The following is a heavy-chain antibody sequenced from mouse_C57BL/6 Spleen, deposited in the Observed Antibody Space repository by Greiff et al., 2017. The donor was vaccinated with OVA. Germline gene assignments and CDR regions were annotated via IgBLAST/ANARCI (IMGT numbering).Heavy chain of an antibody. Sequence: EVQLQQSGPELVKPGASVKISCKASGYTFTDYYMNWVKQSHGKSLEWIGDINPNNGGTSYNQKFKGKAILTVDKSSSTAYMELRSLTSEDSAVYYCAREARAMDDWGKGTSVTVSS. CDR1: GYTFTDYY. V-gene: IGHV1-26*01. CDR3: AREARAMDD. CDR2: INPNNGGT. D-gene: IGHD3-1*01. J-gene: IGHJ4*01.